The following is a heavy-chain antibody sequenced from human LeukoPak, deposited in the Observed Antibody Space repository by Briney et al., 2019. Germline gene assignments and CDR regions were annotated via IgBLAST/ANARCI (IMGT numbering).Heavy chain of an antibody. Sequence: SETLSLTCTVSGGSISSYYWSWIRQPPGTGLEWIGYIYYSGSTNYNPSLKSRVTISVDTSKNQFSLKLSSVTAADTAVYYCARINYDILTGKASWFDPWGQGTLVTVSS. D-gene: IGHD3-9*01. CDR3: ARINYDILTGKASWFDP. J-gene: IGHJ5*02. V-gene: IGHV4-59*01. CDR2: IYYSGST. CDR1: GGSISSYY.